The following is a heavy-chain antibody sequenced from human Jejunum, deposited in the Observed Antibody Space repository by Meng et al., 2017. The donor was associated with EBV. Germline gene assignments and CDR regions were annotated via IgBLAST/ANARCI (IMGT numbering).Heavy chain of an antibody. Sequence: EQVWVSGGGLVKPGGSLSSSCAASGFTVNNDWRSWVRQAPGKGLEWVARIKSKTDGGTADYAAPVKGRFTVSRDDSKNVLYLQMNSLKTEDTAVYYCTPQTATLQWGQGTLVTVSS. CDR3: TPQTATLQ. CDR2: IKSKTDGGTA. D-gene: IGHD5-18*01. J-gene: IGHJ4*02. CDR1: GFTVNNDW. V-gene: IGHV3-15*01.